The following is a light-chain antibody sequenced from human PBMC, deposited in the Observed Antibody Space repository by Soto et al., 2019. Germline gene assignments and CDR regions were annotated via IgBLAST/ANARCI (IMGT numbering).Light chain of an antibody. J-gene: IGKJ5*01. Sequence: IPFSQSASALSASVGDRVTISCRASQGIGTYLAWYQQKPGKAPKLLIYAAFTLHSGVPARFSGSRSGTDFTLTISSLQPEDFATYYCQQVNSYPQTFGQGTRLESK. V-gene: IGKV1-9*01. CDR2: AAF. CDR1: QGIGTY. CDR3: QQVNSYPQT.